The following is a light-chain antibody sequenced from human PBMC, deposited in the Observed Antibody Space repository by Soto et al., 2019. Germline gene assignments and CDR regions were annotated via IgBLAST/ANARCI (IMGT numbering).Light chain of an antibody. CDR1: KIGAKT. CDR3: QVWDSSSEYYV. Sequence: SYELTQPPSVSVAPGQTARITCGGDKIGAKTVHWYQQKPGQAPVLGVFDDSDRPSGFPERFSASNSGNTATLTIGRVEAGYEVDYYCQVWDSSSEYYVFGTGTKVTVL. V-gene: IGLV3-21*02. CDR2: DDS. J-gene: IGLJ1*01.